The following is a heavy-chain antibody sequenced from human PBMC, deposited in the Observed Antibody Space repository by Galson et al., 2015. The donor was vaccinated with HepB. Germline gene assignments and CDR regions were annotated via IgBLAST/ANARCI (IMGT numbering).Heavy chain of an antibody. CDR2: IYYSGST. V-gene: IGHV4-31*03. J-gene: IGHJ4*02. Sequence: TLSLTCTVSGGSIRSGDYYWSWIRQHPGKGLEWIGYIYYSGSTSYNPSLKSRIGMSVDTSKNQFSLKLSSVTAADTAVYYCARESLRWNHFDFWGQGTLVTVSS. D-gene: IGHD4-23*01. CDR3: ARESLRWNHFDF. CDR1: GGSIRSGDYY.